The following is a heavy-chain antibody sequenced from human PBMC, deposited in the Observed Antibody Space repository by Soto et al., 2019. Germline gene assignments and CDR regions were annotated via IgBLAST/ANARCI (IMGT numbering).Heavy chain of an antibody. V-gene: IGHV4-30-4*01. J-gene: IGHJ6*02. CDR2: IYYSGST. CDR3: ARASPVVTDV. Sequence: QVQLQESGPGLVKPSQTLSLTCTVSGGSISSGDYYWSWIRQPPGKGLEWIGYIYYSGSTSYNPSLKSRVSLSVDTSKTQFPLKLSSVTAADTAVYYCARASPVVTDVWGQGTTFTVSS. CDR1: GGSISSGDYY. D-gene: IGHD5-18*01.